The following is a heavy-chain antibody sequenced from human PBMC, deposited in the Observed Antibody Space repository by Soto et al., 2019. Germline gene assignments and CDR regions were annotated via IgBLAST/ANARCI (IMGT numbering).Heavy chain of an antibody. CDR3: ARDFYPLAYDFDY. CDR1: GYTFINHG. V-gene: IGHV1-18*01. D-gene: IGHD4-17*01. J-gene: IGHJ4*02. CDR2: ISGNNGKT. Sequence: QVQLVQSGPEVKKPGASVKVSCKASGYTFINHGISWLRQSPGQWLEWMGWISGNNGKTKYARKFQGRVTMTTDTSTSTAYMELRSLRSNDTAVYYCARDFYPLAYDFDYWGQGTLVTVSS.